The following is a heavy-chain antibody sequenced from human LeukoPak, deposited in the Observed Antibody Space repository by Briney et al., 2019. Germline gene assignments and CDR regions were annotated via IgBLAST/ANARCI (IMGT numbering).Heavy chain of an antibody. CDR2: IYYSRST. D-gene: IGHD3-16*01. CDR1: GGSISSYY. J-gene: IGHJ4*02. CDR3: ARDLTAGGLDY. V-gene: IGHV4-59*01. Sequence: PSETLSLTCTVSGGSISSYYRSWIRQPPGKGLEWIGYIYYSRSTNYNPSLKSRVTISVDTSKNQFSLKLSSVTAADTAVYYCARDLTAGGLDYWGQGTLVNVSS.